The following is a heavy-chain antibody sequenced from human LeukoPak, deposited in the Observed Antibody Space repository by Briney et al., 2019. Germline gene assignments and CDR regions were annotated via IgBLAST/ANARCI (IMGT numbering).Heavy chain of an antibody. D-gene: IGHD6-19*01. V-gene: IGHV4-59*01. J-gene: IGHJ4*02. CDR1: GGSISSYY. CDR2: IYYSGST. CDR3: ARHSSGWYPDY. Sequence: PSETLSLTCTVSGGSISSYYWSWIRQPPGKGLEWIGYIYYSGSTNYNPSLKSRVTISVDTSKNQFSLKLSSVTAADTAVYYSARHSSGWYPDYWGQGTLVTVSS.